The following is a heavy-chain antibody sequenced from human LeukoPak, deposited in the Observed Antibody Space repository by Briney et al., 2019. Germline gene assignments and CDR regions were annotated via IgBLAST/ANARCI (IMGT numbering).Heavy chain of an antibody. CDR3: AKDKGRAVAGTFDY. J-gene: IGHJ4*02. D-gene: IGHD6-19*01. CDR2: ISWNSGSI. Sequence: GRSLRLSCAASGFTFDDYAMHWVRQAPGKGLERVTGISWNSGSIGYADSVKGRFTISRDNAKNSLYLQMNSLRAEDTALYYCAKDKGRAVAGTFDYWGQGTLVTVSS. CDR1: GFTFDDYA. V-gene: IGHV3-9*01.